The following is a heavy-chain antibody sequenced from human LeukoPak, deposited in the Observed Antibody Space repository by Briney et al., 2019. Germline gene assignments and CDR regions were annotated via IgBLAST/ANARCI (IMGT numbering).Heavy chain of an antibody. J-gene: IGHJ5*02. V-gene: IGHV4-59*01. CDR3: ARYYYDSSGGFDP. CDR1: GFTFSDYY. D-gene: IGHD3-22*01. Sequence: GSLRLSCAASGFTFSDYYMSWIRQAPGKGLEWIGYIYYSGSTNYNPSLKSRVTISVDTSKNQFSLKLSSVTAADTAVDYCARYYYDSSGGFDPWGQGTLVTVSS. CDR2: IYYSGST.